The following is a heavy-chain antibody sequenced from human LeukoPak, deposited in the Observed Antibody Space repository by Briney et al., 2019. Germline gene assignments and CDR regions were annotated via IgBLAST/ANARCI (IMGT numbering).Heavy chain of an antibody. CDR1: GGTFSSYA. Sequence: SVKVSCKASGGTFSSYAISWVRQAPGQGLEWMGRIIPILGIANYAQKFQGRVTITADKSTSTAYMELSSLRSEDTAVYYCASQKSGYPKIYWYFDLWGRGTLVTVSS. CDR3: ASQKSGYPKIYWYFDL. V-gene: IGHV1-69*04. D-gene: IGHD3-3*01. CDR2: IIPILGIA. J-gene: IGHJ2*01.